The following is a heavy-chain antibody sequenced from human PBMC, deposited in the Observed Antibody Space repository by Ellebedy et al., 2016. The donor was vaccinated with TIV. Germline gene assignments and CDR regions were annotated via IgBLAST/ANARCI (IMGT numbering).Heavy chain of an antibody. Sequence: PGGSLRLSCAASGFTFSYYAMHWVRQAPGKGLEWVSAISASGHRTFYADSVKGRFTISRDNSKNTLLLQIYSLRVDDTAVYYCAKARRGDYVIFGLNVWGQGTTVPVSS. CDR2: ISASGHRT. J-gene: IGHJ6*02. V-gene: IGHV3-23*01. D-gene: IGHD4-17*01. CDR3: AKARRGDYVIFGLNV. CDR1: GFTFSYYA.